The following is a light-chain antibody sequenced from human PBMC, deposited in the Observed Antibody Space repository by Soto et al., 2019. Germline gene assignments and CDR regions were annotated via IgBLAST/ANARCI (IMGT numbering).Light chain of an antibody. CDR3: QHRSK. CDR2: AAS. J-gene: IGKJ4*02. Sequence: EIVLTQSPATLSFFPGERATLYCRASQSINSYLAWYQQKPGQAPRLLMSAASNRATGIPARFSGSGSGTDFTLTISSLEPEDFAVYYCQHRSKFGGGTKVEIK. V-gene: IGKV3-11*01. CDR1: QSINSY.